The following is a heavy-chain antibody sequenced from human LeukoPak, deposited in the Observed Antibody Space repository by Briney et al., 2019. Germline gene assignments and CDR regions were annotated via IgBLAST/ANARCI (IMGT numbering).Heavy chain of an antibody. CDR1: GFTFSDYY. Sequence: PGGSLRLSCTASGFTFSDYYMSWIRQTPGKGPEWVSYISQSGTTMDYADSVKGRFTISRDNARDSLYLQMNSLGAEDTAVYYCAKGHIYGMIWGQGTLVTVSS. D-gene: IGHD5-18*01. J-gene: IGHJ4*02. V-gene: IGHV3-11*01. CDR3: AKGHIYGMI. CDR2: ISQSGTTM.